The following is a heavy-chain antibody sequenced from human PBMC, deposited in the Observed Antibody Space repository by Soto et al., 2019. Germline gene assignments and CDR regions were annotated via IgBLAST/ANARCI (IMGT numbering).Heavy chain of an antibody. CDR2: MNPNSGNT. Sequence: ASVKVSCKASGYTFTSYDINWVRQATGQGLEWMGWMNPNSGNTGYAQKFQGRVTMTRNTSISTAYMELSSLRSEDTAVYYCATPSGPYGSGSYPFNYWGQGTXVTVSS. CDR3: ATPSGPYGSGSYPFNY. J-gene: IGHJ4*02. D-gene: IGHD3-10*01. V-gene: IGHV1-8*01. CDR1: GYTFTSYD.